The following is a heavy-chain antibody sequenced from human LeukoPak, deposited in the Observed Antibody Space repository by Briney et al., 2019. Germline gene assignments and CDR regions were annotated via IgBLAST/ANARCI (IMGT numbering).Heavy chain of an antibody. J-gene: IGHJ6*02. CDR1: GFTFSSYA. CDR3: VKNIVVVVAALMPQDYYGMDV. CDR2: ISSNGGST. Sequence: GGSLRLSCSASGFTFSSYAMHWVRQAPGKGLEYVSAISSNGGSTYYADSVKGRFTISRDNSKKTLYLQMSSLRAEDTAVYYCVKNIVVVVAALMPQDYYGMDVWGQGTTVTVSS. D-gene: IGHD2-15*01. V-gene: IGHV3-64D*09.